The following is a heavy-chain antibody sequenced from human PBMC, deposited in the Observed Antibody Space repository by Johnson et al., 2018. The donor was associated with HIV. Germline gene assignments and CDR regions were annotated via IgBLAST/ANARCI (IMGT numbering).Heavy chain of an antibody. CDR3: AKAMGGWLLAHAFDI. J-gene: IGHJ3*02. D-gene: IGHD3-22*01. Sequence: QLQLVESGGGMVQPVTSLTLSSAASRFTFSRYAMHCVRQAPVKGLEWVSVISYDGSNKYYADSVKGRFTISRDNSKNTLYLQMNSLRAEDTDVYYCAKAMGGWLLAHAFDIWGQGTMVTISS. V-gene: IGHV3-30*04. CDR1: RFTFSRYA. CDR2: ISYDGSNK.